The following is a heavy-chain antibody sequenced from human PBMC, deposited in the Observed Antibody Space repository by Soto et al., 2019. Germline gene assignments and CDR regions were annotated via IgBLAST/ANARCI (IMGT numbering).Heavy chain of an antibody. D-gene: IGHD1-26*01. CDR3: ARLRRESYYGMDV. CDR2: IYPGDSDT. Sequence: GESLKISCKGSGYSFTSYWIGWVRHMPGKGLEWMGIIYPGDSDTRYSPSFQGQVTISADKSISTAYLQWSSLKASDTAMYYCARLRRESYYGMDVWGQGTTVTVSS. V-gene: IGHV5-51*01. CDR1: GYSFTSYW. J-gene: IGHJ6*02.